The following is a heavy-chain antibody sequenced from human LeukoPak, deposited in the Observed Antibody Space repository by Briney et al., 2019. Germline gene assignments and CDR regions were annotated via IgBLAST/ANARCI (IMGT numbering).Heavy chain of an antibody. Sequence: SQTLSLTCTVSGGSISSGGYYWSWIRQPPGKGLEWIGYIYHSGSTYYNPSLKSRVTISVDRSKNQFSLKLSSVTAADTAVYYCAVYDSSGYYYVGFDYWGQGTLVTVSS. CDR1: GGSISSGGYY. D-gene: IGHD3-22*01. CDR2: IYHSGST. J-gene: IGHJ4*02. V-gene: IGHV4-30-2*01. CDR3: AVYDSSGYYYVGFDY.